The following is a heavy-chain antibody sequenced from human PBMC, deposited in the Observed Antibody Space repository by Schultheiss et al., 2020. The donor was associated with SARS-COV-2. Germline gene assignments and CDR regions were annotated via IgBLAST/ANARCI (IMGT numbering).Heavy chain of an antibody. Sequence: SLKISCAASGFTFDDYAMHWVRQAPGKGLEWVSGISWNSGSIGYADSVKGRFTISRDNAKNSLYLQMNSLRAEDTALYYCAKDELGAAAAGSHLDYWGQGTLVTVSS. CDR1: GFTFDDYA. CDR2: ISWNSGSI. D-gene: IGHD6-13*01. CDR3: AKDELGAAAAGSHLDY. V-gene: IGHV3-9*01. J-gene: IGHJ4*02.